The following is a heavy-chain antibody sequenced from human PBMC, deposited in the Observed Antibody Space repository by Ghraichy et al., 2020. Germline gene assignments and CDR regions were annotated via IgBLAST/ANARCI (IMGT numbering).Heavy chain of an antibody. D-gene: IGHD3-3*01. CDR1: GYTFTSYG. J-gene: IGHJ6*02. CDR2: ISAYNGNT. CDR3: ARVFVTIFGVAPHGMDV. Sequence: ASVKVSCKASGYTFTSYGISWVRQAPGQGLEWMGWISAYNGNTNYAQKLQGRVTMTTDTSTSTAYMELRSLRSDDTAVYYCARVFVTIFGVAPHGMDVWGQGTTVTVSS. V-gene: IGHV1-18*01.